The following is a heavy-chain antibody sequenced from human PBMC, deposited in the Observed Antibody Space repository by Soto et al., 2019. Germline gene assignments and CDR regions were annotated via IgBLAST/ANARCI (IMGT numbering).Heavy chain of an antibody. Sequence: PSETLSFTCTVSGGSISSGGYYWSWIRQHPGKGLEWIGYIYYSGSTYYNPSLKSRVTISVDTSKNQFSLKLSSVTAADTAVYYCARVGLYSNYAYYGMDVWGQGTTVTVSS. CDR1: GGSISSGGYY. CDR3: ARVGLYSNYAYYGMDV. J-gene: IGHJ6*02. V-gene: IGHV4-31*03. D-gene: IGHD4-4*01. CDR2: IYYSGST.